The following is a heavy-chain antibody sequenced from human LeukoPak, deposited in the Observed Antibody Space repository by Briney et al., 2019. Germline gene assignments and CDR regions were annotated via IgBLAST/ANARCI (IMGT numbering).Heavy chain of an antibody. CDR2: IIPIFGTA. Sequence: ASVKVSCKASGGTFSSYALSGVRQAPGQGLEWMGGIIPIFGTANYAQKFQGRVTITADESTSTAYMELSSLRSEDTAVYYCARDAAYYYDSSAYYYMLDDWGQGTLVTVSS. D-gene: IGHD3-22*01. V-gene: IGHV1-69*13. J-gene: IGHJ4*02. CDR1: GGTFSSYA. CDR3: ARDAAYYYDSSAYYYMLDD.